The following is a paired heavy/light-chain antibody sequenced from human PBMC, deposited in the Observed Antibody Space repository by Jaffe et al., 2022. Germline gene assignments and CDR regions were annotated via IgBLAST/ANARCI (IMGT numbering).Heavy chain of an antibody. J-gene: IGHJ4*02. CDR3: ARTRILGYCSGGDCYSLVLPFDY. CDR2: VQHSGSI. CDR1: GGSLSSSHW. D-gene: IGHD2-15*01. Sequence: QVQLQESGPGLVKPSGTLSLTCAVSGGSLSSSHWWNWIRQPPGKGLEWIGEVQHSGSINYNPSLKSRVTISVDKSKNQFSLKLSSVTAADTAVYYCARTRILGYCSGGDCYSLVLPFDYWGQGTLVTVSS. V-gene: IGHV4-4*02.
Light chain of an antibody. CDR3: QQYGSSPQT. J-gene: IGKJ1*01. CDR1: QSVSSSY. Sequence: EIVLTQSPGTLSLSPGERATLSCRASQSVSSSYLAWYQQKPGQAPRLLIYGASSRATGIPDRFSGSGSGTDFTLTISRLEPEDFAVYYCQQYGSSPQTFGQGTKVEI. CDR2: GAS. V-gene: IGKV3-20*01.